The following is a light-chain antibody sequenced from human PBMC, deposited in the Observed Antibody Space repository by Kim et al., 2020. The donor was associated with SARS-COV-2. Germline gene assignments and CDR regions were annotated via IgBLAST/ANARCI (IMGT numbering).Light chain of an antibody. Sequence: SSELTQDPAVSVALGQTVRITCQGDSLSTYYASWYLQKPGQAPVLLIYGNNNRPSGIPDRFSGSGSGNTASLTITGAQAEDEADYYCNSRDSSGDHPWVFGGGTKVTVL. J-gene: IGLJ3*02. CDR1: SLSTYY. CDR3: NSRDSSGDHPWV. CDR2: GNN. V-gene: IGLV3-19*01.